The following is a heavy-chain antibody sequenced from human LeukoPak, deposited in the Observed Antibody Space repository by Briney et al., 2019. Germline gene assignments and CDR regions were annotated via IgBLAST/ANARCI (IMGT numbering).Heavy chain of an antibody. CDR3: ARDQRIAAETPFDY. J-gene: IGHJ4*02. V-gene: IGHV4-4*07. D-gene: IGHD6-6*01. CDR1: GGSISSYY. CDR2: IYTSGST. Sequence: SETLSLTCTVSGGSISSYYWSWIRQPAGKGLEWIGRIYTSGSTNYNPSLKSRVTMSVDTSKNQFSLKLSSVTAADTAVYYCARDQRIAAETPFDYWGQGTLVTVSS.